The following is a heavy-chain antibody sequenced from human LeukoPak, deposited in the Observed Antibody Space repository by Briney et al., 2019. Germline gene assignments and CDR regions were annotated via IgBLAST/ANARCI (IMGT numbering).Heavy chain of an antibody. CDR1: GYTFTGYY. CDR2: INPNSGGT. V-gene: IGHV1-2*02. D-gene: IGHD3-3*01. Sequence: GASVKVSCKASGYTFTGYYMHWVRQAPGQGLEWMGWINPNSGGTNYAQKFQGRVTMTRDTSISTAYMELSRLRSDDTAVYYCARGGTPYYDFWSGYRSYYFDYWGQGTLVTVSS. J-gene: IGHJ4*02. CDR3: ARGGTPYYDFWSGYRSYYFDY.